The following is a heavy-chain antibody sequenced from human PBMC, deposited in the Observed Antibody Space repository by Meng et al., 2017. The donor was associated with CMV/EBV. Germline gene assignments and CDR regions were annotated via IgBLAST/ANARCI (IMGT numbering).Heavy chain of an antibody. CDR1: GYSFTSYW. D-gene: IGHD3-3*01. J-gene: IGHJ4*02. CDR3: ARHTPVFGVVIY. CDR2: IYPGDSDT. V-gene: IGHV5-51*01. Sequence: CKASGYSFTSYWIGWVRQMPGKGLEWMGIIYPGDSDTRYSPSFQGQVTISADKSISTAYLQWSSLKASDTAMYYCARHTPVFGVVIYWGQGTLVTVSS.